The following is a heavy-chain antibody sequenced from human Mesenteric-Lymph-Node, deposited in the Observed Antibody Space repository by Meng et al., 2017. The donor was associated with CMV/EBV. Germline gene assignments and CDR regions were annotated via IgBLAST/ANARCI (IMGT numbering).Heavy chain of an antibody. J-gene: IGHJ4*02. CDR1: GGLFSGYY. V-gene: IGHV4-34*01. Sequence: QVSLHQWGAGLLQPSRPLVVTCAGYGGLFSGYYWNWIRQSPEKGLGWIGEINHSGSTTYNPSFTSRIIISVDTSTNQISLNMSSVTAADTAVYYCARGSSYDILTGYFDYWGQGALVTVSS. D-gene: IGHD3-9*01. CDR3: ARGSSYDILTGYFDY. CDR2: INHSGST.